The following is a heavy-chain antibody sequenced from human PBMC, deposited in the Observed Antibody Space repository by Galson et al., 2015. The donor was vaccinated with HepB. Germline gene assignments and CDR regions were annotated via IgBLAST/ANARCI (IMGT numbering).Heavy chain of an antibody. Sequence: SLRLSCAASGFTFEDYAMHWVRHVPGKGLEWVSGITWNSDFTGYADSVRGRFTISRDNARYSLYLQMNSLRSEDTALYYCAQDLTYYYGSGSYFVGMDVWGHGTTVTVPS. CDR1: GFTFEDYA. CDR3: AQDLTYYYGSGSYFVGMDV. CDR2: ITWNSDFT. D-gene: IGHD3-10*01. J-gene: IGHJ6*02. V-gene: IGHV3-9*01.